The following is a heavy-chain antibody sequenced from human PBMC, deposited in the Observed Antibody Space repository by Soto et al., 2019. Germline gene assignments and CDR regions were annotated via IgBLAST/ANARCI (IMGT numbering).Heavy chain of an antibody. CDR2: IYHSGST. CDR1: SGSISSSNW. J-gene: IGHJ5*02. Sequence: KPSATLSLTCAVSSGSISSSNWWSWVRQPPGKGLEWIGEIYHSGSTNYNPSLKSRVTISVDKSKNQFSLKLSSVTAADTAVYYCAGGVAAAGSLKHNWFDPWGQGTLVTVSS. CDR3: AGGVAAAGSLKHNWFDP. V-gene: IGHV4-4*02. D-gene: IGHD6-13*01.